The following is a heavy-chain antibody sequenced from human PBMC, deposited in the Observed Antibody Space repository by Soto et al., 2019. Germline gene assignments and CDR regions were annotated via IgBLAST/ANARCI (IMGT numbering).Heavy chain of an antibody. CDR1: GGSISSYY. CDR3: ARADMGTVARGMDD. CDR2: IYYSGST. Sequence: PSETLSLTCTVSGGSISSYYWSWIRQPPGKGLEWIGYIYYSGSTNYNPSLKSRVTISVDTSKNQFSLKLSSVTAADTAVYYCARADMGTVARGMDDWGQRTTVTVSS. D-gene: IGHD2-15*01. V-gene: IGHV4-59*01. J-gene: IGHJ6*02.